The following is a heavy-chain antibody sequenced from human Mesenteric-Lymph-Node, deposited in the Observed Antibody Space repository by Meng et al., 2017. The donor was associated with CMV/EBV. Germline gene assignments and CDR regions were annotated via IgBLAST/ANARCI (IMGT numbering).Heavy chain of an antibody. CDR2: ISRMSSTV. Sequence: GGSLRLSCEVSGFTISSHSMNWVRQAPGKGLQWVSYISRMSSTVYYADSVKGRFTISRDNAKNSLFLQMNSLRAEDTALYYCAKRREMGRGVQYYYDMDVWGQGTTVTVSS. CDR1: GFTISSHS. CDR3: AKRREMGRGVQYYYDMDV. J-gene: IGHJ6*02. D-gene: IGHD3-10*01. V-gene: IGHV3-48*04.